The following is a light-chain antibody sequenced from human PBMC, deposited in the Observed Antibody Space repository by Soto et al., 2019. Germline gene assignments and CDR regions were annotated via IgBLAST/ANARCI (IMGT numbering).Light chain of an antibody. V-gene: IGKV3-15*01. CDR3: QHPKWA. CDR1: QSVSRN. CDR2: GAS. Sequence: EIVMTQSPATLSVSPGERATLSCRASQSVSRNLAWYRQKPGQAPRLLIYGASTRATATPARFSGSGSGTEFTLTISSLQSEDFGTYYCQHPKWAFGQGTTVEI. J-gene: IGKJ1*01.